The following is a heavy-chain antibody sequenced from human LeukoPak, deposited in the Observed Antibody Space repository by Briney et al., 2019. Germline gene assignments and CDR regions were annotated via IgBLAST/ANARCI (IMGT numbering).Heavy chain of an antibody. J-gene: IGHJ5*02. CDR1: GFTFSSYS. V-gene: IGHV3-21*01. CDR3: ARYPRFGMTTAWFDP. D-gene: IGHD4-11*01. CDR2: ISSSSSYI. Sequence: PGGSLRLSCAASGFTFSSYSMNWVRQAPGKALEWVSSISSSSSYIYYADSVKGRFTISRDNAKNSLYLQMNSLRAEDTAVYYCARYPRFGMTTAWFDPWGQGTLVTVSS.